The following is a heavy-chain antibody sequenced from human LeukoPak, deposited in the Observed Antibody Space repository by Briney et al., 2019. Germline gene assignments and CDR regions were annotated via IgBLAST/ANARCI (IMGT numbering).Heavy chain of an antibody. V-gene: IGHV4-59*01. CDR3: ARSSEWPFFDY. J-gene: IGHJ4*02. CDR2: MYYSGST. Sequence: SETLSLTCSVSGGSISSYYRSWIRQPPGTGLEWIGYMYYSGSTNYNPSLKSRVTISVETSKNQFSLKLSSVTAADTAVYYCARSSEWPFFDYWGQGTLVTVSS. D-gene: IGHD6-19*01. CDR1: GGSISSYY.